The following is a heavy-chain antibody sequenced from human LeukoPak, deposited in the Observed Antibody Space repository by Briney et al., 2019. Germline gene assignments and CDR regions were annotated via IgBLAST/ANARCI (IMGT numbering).Heavy chain of an antibody. CDR3: AGVPPRYCSGGSCYFRDYYYGMDV. Sequence: SETLSLTCTVSGGSISSYYWSWIRQPPGKGLEWIGYIYYSGSTNYNPSLKSRVTISVDTSKNQFSLKLSSVTAADTAVYYCAGVPPRYCSGGSCYFRDYYYGMDVWGQGTTVTVSS. CDR1: GGSISSYY. D-gene: IGHD2-15*01. V-gene: IGHV4-59*01. CDR2: IYYSGST. J-gene: IGHJ6*02.